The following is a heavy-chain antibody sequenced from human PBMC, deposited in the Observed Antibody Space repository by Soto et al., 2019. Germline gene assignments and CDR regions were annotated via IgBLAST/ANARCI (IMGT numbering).Heavy chain of an antibody. CDR2: ISYDGSNK. J-gene: IGHJ4*02. D-gene: IGHD3-10*01. CDR3: AKDTTIYGSGSSFDY. CDR1: GFTFRSYG. Sequence: PEGSLRLSCAASGFTFRSYGMHWVRQAPGKGLEWVAVISYDGSNKYYADSVKGRFTISRDNSKNTLYLQMNSLRAEDTAVYYCAKDTTIYGSGSSFDYWGQGTLVTVSS. V-gene: IGHV3-30*18.